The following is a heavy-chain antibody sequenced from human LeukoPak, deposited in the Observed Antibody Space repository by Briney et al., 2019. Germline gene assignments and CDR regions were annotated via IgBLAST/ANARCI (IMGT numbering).Heavy chain of an antibody. V-gene: IGHV3-33*06. Sequence: GGSLRPSCAASGLTFSSYGMQWVRQAPGKGLEWVAVIWYDGSNKYYADSVKGRFTISRDNSKNTLYLQMNSLRAEDTAVYYCAKDRGSSGWYDYWGQGTLVTVSS. J-gene: IGHJ4*02. CDR1: GLTFSSYG. CDR2: IWYDGSNK. CDR3: AKDRGSSGWYDY. D-gene: IGHD6-19*01.